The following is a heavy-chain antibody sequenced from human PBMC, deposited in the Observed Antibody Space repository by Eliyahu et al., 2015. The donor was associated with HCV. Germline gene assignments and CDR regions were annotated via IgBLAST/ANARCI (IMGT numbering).Heavy chain of an antibody. CDR2: IYYSGST. D-gene: IGHD6-19*01. J-gene: IGHJ5*02. CDR3: ASGGGGIAVAGTGGWFDP. Sequence: QVQLQESGPGLVKPSETLSLTCTVXGXXIXXXYWSWIRQPPGKGLGWIAYIYYSGSTNYNPSLKSRVTISVDTSKNQFSLKLSSVTAADTAVYYCASGGGGIAVAGTGGWFDPWGQGTLVTVSS. CDR1: GXXIXXXY. V-gene: IGHV4-59*01.